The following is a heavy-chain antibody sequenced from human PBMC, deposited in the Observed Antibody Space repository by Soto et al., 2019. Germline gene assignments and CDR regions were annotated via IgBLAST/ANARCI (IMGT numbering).Heavy chain of an antibody. V-gene: IGHV3-66*01. CDR1: GFIVSDTY. J-gene: IGHJ3*02. Sequence: EVQLVESGGGLVQPGGSLRLSCTASGFIVSDTYVNWVRQAPGKGLEWVSVISNRGDTNYADSVRGRFSLSRDISDNTLHLQMNNLRVEDTAVYYCARESRYCRGGSCSITGDAYDIWGQGTMVTVSS. CDR3: ARESRYCRGGSCSITGDAYDI. CDR2: ISNRGDT. D-gene: IGHD2-15*01.